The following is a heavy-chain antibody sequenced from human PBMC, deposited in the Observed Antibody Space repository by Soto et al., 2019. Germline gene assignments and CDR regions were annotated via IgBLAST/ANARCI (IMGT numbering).Heavy chain of an antibody. CDR2: IYPGDSDT. V-gene: IGHV5-51*01. CDR3: ARTAAAGKYYYGMDV. CDR1: GYSFTSYW. D-gene: IGHD6-13*01. Sequence: PGEFLKISCKGSGYSFTSYWIGWVRQMPGKGLESMGIIYPGDSDTRYSPSFQGQVTISADKSISTAYLQWSSLKASDTAMYYCARTAAAGKYYYGMDVWGQGTTVTVSS. J-gene: IGHJ6*02.